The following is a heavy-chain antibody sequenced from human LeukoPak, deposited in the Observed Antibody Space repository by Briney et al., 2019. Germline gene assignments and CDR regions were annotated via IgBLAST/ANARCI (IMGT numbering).Heavy chain of an antibody. CDR2: ISSTSSTI. CDR3: ARGEEYSSSWYEGDY. CDR1: GFTFSSHT. D-gene: IGHD6-13*01. V-gene: IGHV3-48*04. J-gene: IGHJ4*02. Sequence: PGGSLRLSCAASGFTFSSHTMSWVRQAPGKGLEWVSYISSTSSTIYYADSVKGRFTVSRDNAKNSLFLQMNSLRAEDTAVYYCARGEEYSSSWYEGDYWGQGTLVTVSS.